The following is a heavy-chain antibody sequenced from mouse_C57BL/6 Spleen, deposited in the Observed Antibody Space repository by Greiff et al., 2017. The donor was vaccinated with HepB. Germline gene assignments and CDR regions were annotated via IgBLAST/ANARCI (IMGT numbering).Heavy chain of an antibody. Sequence: QVQLQQSGAELVRPGSSVKLSCKASGYTFTSYWMHWVKQRPIQGLEWIGNIDPSDSETHYNQKFKDKATLTVDKSSSTAYMQLSSLTSEDSAVYYCARGGDYGGAMDYWGQGTSVTVSS. CDR1: GYTFTSYW. CDR3: ARGGDYGGAMDY. D-gene: IGHD2-4*01. J-gene: IGHJ4*01. CDR2: IDPSDSET. V-gene: IGHV1-52*01.